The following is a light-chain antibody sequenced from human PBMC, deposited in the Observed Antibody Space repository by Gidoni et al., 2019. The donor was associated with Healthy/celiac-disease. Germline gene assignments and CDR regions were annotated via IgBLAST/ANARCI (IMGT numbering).Light chain of an antibody. J-gene: IGKJ2*01. CDR2: GAS. Sequence: EIAMTQSPATLSVSPGERATLPCRASQSVSSNLAWYQQKPGQAPRLLIYGASTRATGIPARFSGSGSGTEFTLTISSLQSEDFAVYYCQQYNNLYTFGQGTKLEIK. CDR1: QSVSSN. CDR3: QQYNNLYT. V-gene: IGKV3-15*01.